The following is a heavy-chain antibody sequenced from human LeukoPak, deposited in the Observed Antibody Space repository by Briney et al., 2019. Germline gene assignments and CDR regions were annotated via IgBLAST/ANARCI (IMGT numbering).Heavy chain of an antibody. Sequence: GASVKVSCKASGYTFTSYGISWVRQAPGQGLEWMGWMNPNSGNTGYAQKFQGRVTITRNTSISTAYMELSSLRSEDTAVYYCARGRQLGDYYYYYMDVWGKGTTVTVSS. V-gene: IGHV1-8*03. J-gene: IGHJ6*03. CDR3: ARGRQLGDYYYYYMDV. CDR1: GYTFTSYG. D-gene: IGHD6-6*01. CDR2: MNPNSGNT.